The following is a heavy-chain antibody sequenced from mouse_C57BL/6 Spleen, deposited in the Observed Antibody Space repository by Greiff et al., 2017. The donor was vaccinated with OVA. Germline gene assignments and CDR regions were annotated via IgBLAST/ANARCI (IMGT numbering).Heavy chain of an antibody. CDR2: IYPRDGST. Sequence: QVQLQQSGPELVKPGASVKLSCKASGYTFTSYDINWVKQRPGQGLEWIGWIYPRDGSTQYNEKFKGKATLTVDPSSSTAYMDLHSLTSEDSAVYICASNWDGYFDVWGTGTTVTVSS. CDR1: GYTFTSYD. CDR3: ASNWDGYFDV. V-gene: IGHV1-85*01. J-gene: IGHJ1*03. D-gene: IGHD4-1*01.